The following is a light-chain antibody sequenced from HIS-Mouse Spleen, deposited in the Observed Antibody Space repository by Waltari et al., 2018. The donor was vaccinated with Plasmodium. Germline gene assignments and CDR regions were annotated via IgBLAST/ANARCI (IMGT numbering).Light chain of an antibody. J-gene: IGKJ4*01. CDR3: QQRSNWSFT. V-gene: IGKV3-11*01. CDR1: QSVSSY. CDR2: DAS. Sequence: EIVLTQSPATLSLSPGERATLSCRASQSVSSYLAWYQQKPGQAPRLLIYDASTRATGIPARFSGSGSGTDFTLTISSLEPEDFAVYYCQQRSNWSFTFGAGTKVDIK.